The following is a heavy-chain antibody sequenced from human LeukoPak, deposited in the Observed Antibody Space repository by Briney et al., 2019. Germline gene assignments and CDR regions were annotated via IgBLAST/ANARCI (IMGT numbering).Heavy chain of an antibody. CDR1: GGSISDDY. D-gene: IGHD4-11*01. Sequence: SETLSLTCTVSGGSISDDYWSWLRQPPGKGLEWIAYIHYSGSTYYNPSLKSRVTISVDTSKNQFSLKLSSVTAADTAVYYCARGTPRVTFDYWGQGTLVTVSS. V-gene: IGHV4-59*08. J-gene: IGHJ4*02. CDR3: ARGTPRVTFDY. CDR2: IHYSGST.